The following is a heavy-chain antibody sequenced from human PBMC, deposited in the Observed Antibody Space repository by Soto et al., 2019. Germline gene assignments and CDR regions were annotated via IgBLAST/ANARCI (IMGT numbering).Heavy chain of an antibody. V-gene: IGHV4-4*02. J-gene: IGHJ4*02. CDR3: ARSDTTRFNY. D-gene: IGHD4-17*01. CDR1: GDSISSSYW. CDR2: FYHSGIT. Sequence: QVQLRESSQGLVKPSGTLSLTCAVSGDSISSSYWWSWVRQPPGKGLEWIGEFYHSGITNYNPSLKSRVTISVDKSKNQFSLKLSSVIAADTAVYYCARSDTTRFNYWGQGTLVTVSS.